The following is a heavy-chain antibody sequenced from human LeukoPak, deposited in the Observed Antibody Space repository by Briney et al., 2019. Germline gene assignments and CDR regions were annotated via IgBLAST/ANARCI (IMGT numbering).Heavy chain of an antibody. CDR2: IWYDGSKT. Sequence: GRSLGLSCTTAGFTFTNYGINWVRQAPGKGLEWVAAIWYDGSKTSYTDSVKGRFTVSRDISKNTVYLQMNGLKAEDTAVYYCARDDCSTTPCYAYWGQGTLVTVSS. CDR3: ARDDCSTTPCYAY. D-gene: IGHD2-2*01. CDR1: GFTFTNYG. V-gene: IGHV3-33*01. J-gene: IGHJ4*02.